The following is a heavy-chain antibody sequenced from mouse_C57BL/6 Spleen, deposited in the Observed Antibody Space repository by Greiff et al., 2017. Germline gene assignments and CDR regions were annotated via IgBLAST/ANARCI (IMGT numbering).Heavy chain of an antibody. D-gene: IGHD3-3*01. CDR3: ARGELGQAY. V-gene: IGHV1-69*01. J-gene: IGHJ3*01. CDR2: IDPSDSYT. Sequence: VKLQQPGAELVMPGASVKLSCKASGYTFTRYWMHWVKQRPGQGLEWIGEIDPSDSYTNYNQKFKGKSTLTVDKSSSTAYMQLSSLTSEDSAVYYCARGELGQAYWGQGTLVTVSA. CDR1: GYTFTRYW.